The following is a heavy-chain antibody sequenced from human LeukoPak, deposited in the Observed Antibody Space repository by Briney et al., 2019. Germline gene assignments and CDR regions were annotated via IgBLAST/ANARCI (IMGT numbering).Heavy chain of an antibody. J-gene: IGHJ4*02. CDR3: AILSRTTQLDY. V-gene: IGHV4-34*01. Sequence: ASETLSLTCAVYGGSFSGHYWSWIRQPPGKGLEWIGEINHSGSTNYNPSLKSRVTISVDTSKNQFSLKLSSVTAADTAVYYCAILSRTTQLDYWGQGTLVTVSS. D-gene: IGHD4-11*01. CDR1: GGSFSGHY. CDR2: INHSGST.